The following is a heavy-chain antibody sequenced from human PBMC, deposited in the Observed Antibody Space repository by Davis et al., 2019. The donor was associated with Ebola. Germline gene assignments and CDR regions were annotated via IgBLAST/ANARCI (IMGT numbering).Heavy chain of an antibody. CDR3: ARRPSIYYYYYGMDV. CDR1: GGSINNYF. CDR2: IHYLGNT. D-gene: IGHD2/OR15-2a*01. Sequence: SETLSLTCTVSGGSINNYFWSWIRQPPGKGLEWIGNIHYLGNTNYNPSLKSRVTMSVDTSKNQFSLKLSSVTAADTAVYYCARRPSIYYYYYGMDVWGKGTTVTVSS. V-gene: IGHV4-59*12. J-gene: IGHJ6*04.